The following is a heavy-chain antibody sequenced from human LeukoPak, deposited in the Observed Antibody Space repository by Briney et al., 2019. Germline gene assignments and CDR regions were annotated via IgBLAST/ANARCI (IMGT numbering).Heavy chain of an antibody. CDR2: INPSGGST. CDR1: GYTFTIYY. J-gene: IGHJ3*02. CDR3: ARESGSYPHAFDI. V-gene: IGHV1-46*01. Sequence: AASVTVSFTASGYTFTIYYMHWVRQAPGQGLEWMGIINPSGGSTSYAQKFQGRVTMTRDTSTSTVYMELSSLRSEDTAVYYCARESGSYPHAFDIWGQGTMVTVSS. D-gene: IGHD1-26*01.